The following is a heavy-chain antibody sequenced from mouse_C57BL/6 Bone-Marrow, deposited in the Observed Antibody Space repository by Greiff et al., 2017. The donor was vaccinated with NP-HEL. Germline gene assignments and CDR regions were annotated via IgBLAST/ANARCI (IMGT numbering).Heavy chain of an antibody. J-gene: IGHJ4*01. CDR3: ARYKPPLDSPYAMDY. CDR1: GFTFTDYY. D-gene: IGHD3-2*01. Sequence: DVMLVESGGGLVQPGGSLRLSCAASGFTFTDYYMSWVCQPPGKALEWLGFIRNKANGYTTEYSASVKGRFTISRDNSQSILYLQMNALRAEDSATYYCARYKPPLDSPYAMDYWGQGTSVTVSS. V-gene: IGHV7-3*01. CDR2: IRNKANGYTT.